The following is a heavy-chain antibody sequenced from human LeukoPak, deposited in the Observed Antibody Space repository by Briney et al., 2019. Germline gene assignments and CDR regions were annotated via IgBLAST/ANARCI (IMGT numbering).Heavy chain of an antibody. CDR2: ITTDGSST. Sequence: GGSLRLSCAASGFTFSSYWMHWVRQAPGKGLVWVSRITTDGSSTTYADSVKGRFTISRDNAKNTLYLQMNSLRAEDTAVYYCAISTWDYWGQGTLVTVSS. V-gene: IGHV3-74*01. J-gene: IGHJ4*02. CDR3: AISTWDY. CDR1: GFTFSSYW.